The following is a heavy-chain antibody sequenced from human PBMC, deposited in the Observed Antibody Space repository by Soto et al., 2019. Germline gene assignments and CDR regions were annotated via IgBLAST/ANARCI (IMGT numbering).Heavy chain of an antibody. V-gene: IGHV1-69*13. D-gene: IGHD3-9*01. CDR1: GGTFSSYA. J-gene: IGHJ6*02. CDR3: AFDWTGYYYYGMDV. Sequence: SVKVSCKASGGTFSSYAISWVRQAPGQGLEWMGGIIPIFGTANYAQKFQGRVTITADESTSTAYMELSSLRSEDTAVYYCAFDWTGYYYYGMDVWGQGTTVTVSS. CDR2: IIPIFGTA.